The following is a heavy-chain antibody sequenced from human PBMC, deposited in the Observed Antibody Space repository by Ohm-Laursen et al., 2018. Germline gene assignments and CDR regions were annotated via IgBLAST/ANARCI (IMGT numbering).Heavy chain of an antibody. CDR3: ARRVAYDRGEFDY. CDR1: GFTFSTYA. V-gene: IGHV3-23*01. D-gene: IGHD5-12*01. Sequence: SLRLSCSASGFTFSTYAMSWVRQAPGKGLEWVSTISATGAATYYADSVKGGFIISRDNSKNTLYLQMNGLRAEDTAVYYCARRVAYDRGEFDYWGLGTLVTVSS. CDR2: ISATGAAT. J-gene: IGHJ4*02.